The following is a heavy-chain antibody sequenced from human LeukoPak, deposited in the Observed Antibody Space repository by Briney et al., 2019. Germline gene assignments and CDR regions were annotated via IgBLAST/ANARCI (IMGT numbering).Heavy chain of an antibody. CDR3: AKDLDVVVTTLDY. CDR2: ISGSGRAT. Sequence: GSLRLSCAASGFSFSNHAMSWVRQAPGKGLQWVSGISGSGRATYYADSVKGRFTISRDSSTNTLYLQMNSLRAEDTAISYCAKDLDVVVTTLDYWGQGTLVTVSS. V-gene: IGHV3-23*01. D-gene: IGHD2-21*02. CDR1: GFSFSNHA. J-gene: IGHJ4*02.